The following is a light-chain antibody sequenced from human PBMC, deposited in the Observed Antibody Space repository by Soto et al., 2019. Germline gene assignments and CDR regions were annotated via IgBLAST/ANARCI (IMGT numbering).Light chain of an antibody. V-gene: IGKV1-39*01. Sequence: IQMTQSPSSLAASVGDRITITCRASQTISTYVNWYRQKSGAAPELLLYDASTLQSGVPSRFSGGASGTDFTLTISSLQLEDFATYYCQQTYNTPLTFDQGTKVEIK. CDR1: QTISTY. CDR2: DAS. CDR3: QQTYNTPLT. J-gene: IGKJ1*01.